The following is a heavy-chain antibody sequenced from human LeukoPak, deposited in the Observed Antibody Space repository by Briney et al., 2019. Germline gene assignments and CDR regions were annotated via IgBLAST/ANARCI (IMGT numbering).Heavy chain of an antibody. Sequence: SETLSLTCTVSGGSISSYYWSSIRQPPGKGLEWIGYIYYSGGTNYNPSLKSRVTISVATSKNQFSLKLSSVTAADTAVYYCARDLKSSYGINWFDPWGQGTLVTVSS. CDR1: GGSISSYY. J-gene: IGHJ5*02. CDR3: ARDLKSSYGINWFDP. V-gene: IGHV4-59*01. D-gene: IGHD5-18*01. CDR2: IYYSGGT.